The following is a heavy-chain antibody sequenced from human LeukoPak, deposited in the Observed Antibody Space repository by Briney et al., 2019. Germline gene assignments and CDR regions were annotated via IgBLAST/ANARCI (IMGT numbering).Heavy chain of an antibody. CDR2: IWHDGSNK. Sequence: GGSLRLSCAASGFSFSSYGMHWVRQAPGKGLEWVAVIWHDGSNKYYADSVKGRFTISRDNSKNTLYLQMNSLRAEDTAVYYCARVKYLYGSGSYYNHPLGYWGQGTLVTVSS. J-gene: IGHJ4*02. D-gene: IGHD3-10*01. CDR1: GFSFSSYG. CDR3: ARVKYLYGSGSYYNHPLGY. V-gene: IGHV3-33*01.